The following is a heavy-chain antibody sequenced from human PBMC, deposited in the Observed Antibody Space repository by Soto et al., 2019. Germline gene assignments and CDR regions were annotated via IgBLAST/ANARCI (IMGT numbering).Heavy chain of an antibody. CDR3: ARDRIEAAGTPRFNYYYGMDV. CDR1: GFTFNNFA. CDR2: ISSNENYI. J-gene: IGHJ6*02. V-gene: IGHV3-21*04. D-gene: IGHD6-13*01. Sequence: GGSLRLSCEASGFTFNNFAMNWVRQAPGKGLEWVSSISSNENYIYYADSVRGRFTISRDNAKNSLHLQMNSLRGEDTAVYYCARDRIEAAGTPRFNYYYGMDVWGQGTTVTVSS.